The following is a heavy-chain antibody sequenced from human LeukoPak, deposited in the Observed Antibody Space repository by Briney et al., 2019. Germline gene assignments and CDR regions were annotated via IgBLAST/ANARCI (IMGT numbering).Heavy chain of an antibody. D-gene: IGHD3-3*01. CDR3: ARTWRYYDFWSGYYWDY. J-gene: IGHJ4*02. CDR1: GFTFSSYW. CDR2: IKQDGSEK. V-gene: IGHV3-7*01. Sequence: PGGSLRLSCAASGFTFSSYWMSWVRQAPGKGLEWVANIKQDGSEKYYVDSVKGRFTISRDNTKNSLYLQMNSLRAEDTAVYYCARTWRYYDFWSGYYWDYWGQGTLVTVSS.